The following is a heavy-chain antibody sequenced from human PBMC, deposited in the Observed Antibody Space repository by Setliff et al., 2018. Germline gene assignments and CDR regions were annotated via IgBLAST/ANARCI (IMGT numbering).Heavy chain of an antibody. V-gene: IGHV1-46*01. D-gene: IGHD2-15*01. J-gene: IGHJ4*02. CDR1: GHSLTSNH. CDR2: INPNDGYT. CDR3: IVNMVRPVTGLDS. Sequence: ASVKVSCKASGHSLTSNHSHWGRQAPGKGLEWMGTINPNDGYTIYAPAFQGRVAMTTDTSTGTAYMELSGLTSADTAMYYCIVNMVRPVTGLDSWGPGTLVTVSS.